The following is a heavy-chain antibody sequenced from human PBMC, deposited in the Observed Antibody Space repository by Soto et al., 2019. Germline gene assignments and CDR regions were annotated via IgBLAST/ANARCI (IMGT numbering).Heavy chain of an antibody. Sequence: GGSLRLSCAASGFTFSSYAMHWVRQAPGKGLEWVAAISYDENNRYYTDSVKGRFTISRDNSKNTLYLQVNSLRAEDTAVYYCARALDTAMASKDNWFDPWGQGTLVTVPQ. CDR2: ISYDENNR. V-gene: IGHV3-30-3*01. CDR3: ARALDTAMASKDNWFDP. CDR1: GFTFSSYA. D-gene: IGHD5-18*01. J-gene: IGHJ5*02.